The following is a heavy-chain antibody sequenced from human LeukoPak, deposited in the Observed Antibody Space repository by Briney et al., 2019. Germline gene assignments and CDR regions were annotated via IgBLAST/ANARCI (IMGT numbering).Heavy chain of an antibody. CDR2: IYYSGST. Sequence: SETLSLTCTVSGGSITSYYWSWIRQPPGKGLEWSGYIYYSGSTKYNPSLKRRVTISVHTSKNHFSLKLSSVTAADTAVYYCAREGTAGTNLNWFDPWGQGTLVTVSS. J-gene: IGHJ5*02. CDR1: GGSITSYY. V-gene: IGHV4-59*01. D-gene: IGHD1-1*01. CDR3: AREGTAGTNLNWFDP.